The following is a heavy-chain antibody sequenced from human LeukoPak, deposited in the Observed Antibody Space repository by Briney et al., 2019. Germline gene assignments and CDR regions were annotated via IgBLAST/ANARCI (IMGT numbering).Heavy chain of an antibody. J-gene: IGHJ4*02. V-gene: IGHV3-33*06. CDR2: MWSDGTKK. D-gene: IGHD5-24*01. CDR3: AKNLDGYNSVGSDY. Sequence: SGGSLRLSCAASGFTFSHYGMHWVRQAPGKGLEWVAVMWSDGTKKYYADSVKGRFTISRDNSKNTLYLQMNSLRAEDTAVYYCAKNLDGYNSVGSDYWGQGTLVTVSS. CDR1: GFTFSHYG.